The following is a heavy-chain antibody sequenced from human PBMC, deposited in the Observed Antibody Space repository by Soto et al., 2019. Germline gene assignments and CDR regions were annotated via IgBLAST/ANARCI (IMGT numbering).Heavy chain of an antibody. CDR3: AKASIAGAGTGYFDY. V-gene: IGHV3-30*18. Sequence: GGSLRLSCAASGFTFSSYGMHWVRQAPGKGLEWVAVISYDGSNKYYADSVKGRFTITRDNSKNTLYLQMNSLRAEDTAVYYCAKASIAGAGTGYFDYWGQGTLVTVSS. CDR2: ISYDGSNK. J-gene: IGHJ4*03. CDR1: GFTFSSYG. D-gene: IGHD6-13*01.